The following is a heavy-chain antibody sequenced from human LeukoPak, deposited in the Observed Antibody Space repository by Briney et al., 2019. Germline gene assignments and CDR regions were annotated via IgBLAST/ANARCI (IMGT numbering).Heavy chain of an antibody. V-gene: IGHV3-48*01. Sequence: GGSLRLSCAAFGFTFSSYSMNWVRQAPGKGLEWVSHISSSSSTINYADSVKGRFTISRDNAKNSVYLQMNSLRAEDTAVYYCAGDLRTYSSRGAHWFDPWGQGTLVTVSS. CDR1: GFTFSSYS. D-gene: IGHD6-13*01. J-gene: IGHJ5*02. CDR2: ISSSSSTI. CDR3: AGDLRTYSSRGAHWFDP.